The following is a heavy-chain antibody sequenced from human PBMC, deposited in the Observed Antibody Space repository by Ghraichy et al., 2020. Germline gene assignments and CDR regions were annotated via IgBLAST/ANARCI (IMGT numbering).Heavy chain of an antibody. Sequence: ASVKVSCKASGYTFTGYYMHWVRQAPGQGLEWMGWINPNSGGTNYAQKFQGRVTMTRDTSISTAYMELSRLRSDDTAVYYCARTNGVYTSDYYYYGMDVWGQGTTVTVSS. CDR3: ARTNGVYTSDYYYYGMDV. V-gene: IGHV1-2*02. CDR1: GYTFTGYY. CDR2: INPNSGGT. D-gene: IGHD2-8*01. J-gene: IGHJ6*02.